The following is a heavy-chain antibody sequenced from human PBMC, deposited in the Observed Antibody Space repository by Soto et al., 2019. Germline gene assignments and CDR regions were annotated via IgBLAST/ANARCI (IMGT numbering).Heavy chain of an antibody. Sequence: GGSLRLSCAASGFTFSSYAMHWVRQAPGKGLEYVSAISSNGGSTYYADSVKGRFTISRDNSKNTPYLQMGSLRAEDMAVYYCARERGDEWELLLDYWGQGTLVTVSS. CDR2: ISSNGGST. J-gene: IGHJ4*02. V-gene: IGHV3-64*02. D-gene: IGHD1-26*01. CDR1: GFTFSSYA. CDR3: ARERGDEWELLLDY.